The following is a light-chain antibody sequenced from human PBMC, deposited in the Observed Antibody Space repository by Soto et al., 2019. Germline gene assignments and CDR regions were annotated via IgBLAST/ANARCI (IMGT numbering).Light chain of an antibody. V-gene: IGKV3-15*01. CDR3: QQYFEWPPMT. CDR2: GAS. CDR1: ETVATN. J-gene: IGKJ1*01. Sequence: VMTQSPATLSVSPGERATLSCWASETVATNLAWYQQKPGQAPRLLISGASTRAAGISDRFRGSGSGTEFTLAMSSLRSADSAIYYCQQYFEWPPMTCGQGTKVDIK.